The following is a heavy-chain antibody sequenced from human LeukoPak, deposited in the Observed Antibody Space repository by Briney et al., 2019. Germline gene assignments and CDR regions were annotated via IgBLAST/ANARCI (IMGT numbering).Heavy chain of an antibody. CDR1: GGSISSSSYY. CDR2: IYYSGST. J-gene: IGHJ5*02. CDR3: ARHRTGRSGDSNWFDP. Sequence: PSETLSLTCTVSGGSISSSSYYWGWIRQPPGKGLEWIGSIYYSGSTYYNPSLKSRVTISVDTSKNRFSLKLSSVTAADTAVYYCARHRTGRSGDSNWFDPWGQGTLVTVSS. V-gene: IGHV4-39*01. D-gene: IGHD2-21*02.